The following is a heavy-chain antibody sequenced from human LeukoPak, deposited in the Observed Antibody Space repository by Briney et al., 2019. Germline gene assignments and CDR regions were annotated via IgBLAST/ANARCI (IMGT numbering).Heavy chain of an antibody. CDR2: INQGGRT. CDR3: ARDSSGDYVFTY. V-gene: IGHV4-34*01. Sequence: SDTLSLPCTVSGGSLSNYYWSSIRQTPATALRGRGQINQGGRTNYSPSLKSRVTLAGDTSKNQCALKLTSVTAADTAVYFCARDSSGDYVFTYWGQGTLVTVSS. CDR1: GGSLSNYY. J-gene: IGHJ4*02. D-gene: IGHD4-17*01.